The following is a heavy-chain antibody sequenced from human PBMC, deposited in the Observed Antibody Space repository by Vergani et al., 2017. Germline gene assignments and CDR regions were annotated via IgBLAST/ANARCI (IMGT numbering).Heavy chain of an antibody. CDR3: ARMGDSVYGRTYSGWFDP. J-gene: IGHJ5*02. V-gene: IGHV1-69*01. Sequence: QVQLVQSGAEVKKPGSSVKVSCKASGGTFSSYAISWVRQAPGQGLEWMGGIIPIFGTANYAQKFQGRVTITADESTSTAYMELSSLRSEDTAGYYCARMGDSVYGRTYSGWFDPWGQGTLVTVSS. CDR1: GGTFSSYA. D-gene: IGHD5/OR15-5a*01. CDR2: IIPIFGTA.